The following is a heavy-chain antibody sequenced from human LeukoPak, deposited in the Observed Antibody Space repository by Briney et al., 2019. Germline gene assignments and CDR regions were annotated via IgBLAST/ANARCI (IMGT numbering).Heavy chain of an antibody. D-gene: IGHD3-22*01. J-gene: IGHJ4*02. Sequence: SETLSLSCVVYGGSFSGYFWSWIRQPPGKGLEWIGEITPSGSTNYNPSLKSRVSISIDTSKKELSLRLTSVTAADSAVYYCASSFYCDSRDYWGQGTLVTVSS. CDR3: ASSFYCDSRDY. V-gene: IGHV4-34*01. CDR1: GGSFSGYF. CDR2: ITPSGST.